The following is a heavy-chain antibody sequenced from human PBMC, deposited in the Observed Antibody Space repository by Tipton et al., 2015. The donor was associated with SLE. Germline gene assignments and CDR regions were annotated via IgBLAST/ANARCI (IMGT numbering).Heavy chain of an antibody. Sequence: TLYLTCTVSGASISSGGYYWSWIRQRPGKGLEWIGYIYYSGRTNYNPSLKSRVTISMDKSKNQYSLKLSSVTAADTAVYYCATSPREFWSGLFDPWGQGTLVTVSS. V-gene: IGHV4-61*05. CDR1: GASISSGGYY. CDR2: IYYSGRT. D-gene: IGHD3-3*01. J-gene: IGHJ5*02. CDR3: ATSPREFWSGLFDP.